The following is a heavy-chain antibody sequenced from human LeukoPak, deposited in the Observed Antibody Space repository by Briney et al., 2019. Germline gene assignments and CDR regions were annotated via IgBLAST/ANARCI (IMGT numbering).Heavy chain of an antibody. J-gene: IGHJ4*02. D-gene: IGHD3-3*01. Sequence: SQTLSLTCTVSGGSISSGGYYWSWIRQPLGKGLEWIGYIYHSGSTYYNPSLKSRVTISVDRSKNQFSLKLSSVTAADTAVYYCARVTDYYDFWSGPNPGLFDYWGQGTLVTVSS. V-gene: IGHV4-30-2*01. CDR2: IYHSGST. CDR1: GGSISSGGYY. CDR3: ARVTDYYDFWSGPNPGLFDY.